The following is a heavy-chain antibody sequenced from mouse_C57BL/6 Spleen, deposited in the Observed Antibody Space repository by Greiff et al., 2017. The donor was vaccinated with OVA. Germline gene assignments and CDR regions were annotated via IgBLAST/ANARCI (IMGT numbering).Heavy chain of an antibody. J-gene: IGHJ1*03. D-gene: IGHD1-1*01. CDR2: IDPEDGDT. Sequence: EVQLQQSGAELVRPGASVKLSCTASGFNIKDYYMHWVKQRPEQGLEWIGRIDPEDGDTEYAPKFQGTATMTADTSYNTAYLQLSSLTSEDTAVYYCTTHYYGSSYAWYFDVWGTGTTVTVSS. V-gene: IGHV14-1*01. CDR3: TTHYYGSSYAWYFDV. CDR1: GFNIKDYY.